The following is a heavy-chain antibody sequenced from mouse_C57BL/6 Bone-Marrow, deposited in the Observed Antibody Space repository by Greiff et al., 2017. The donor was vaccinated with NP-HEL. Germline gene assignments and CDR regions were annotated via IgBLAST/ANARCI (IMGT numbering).Heavy chain of an antibody. D-gene: IGHD1-1*02. CDR1: GYTFTSYW. CDR2: INPSNGGT. Sequence: QVQLKQPGTELVKPGASVKLSCKASGYTFTSYWMHWVKQRPGQGLEWIGNINPSNGGTNYNEKFKSKATLTVDKSSSTAYMQLSSLTSEDSAVYYCARGGLWSPTDEAMDYWGQGTSVTVSS. J-gene: IGHJ4*01. V-gene: IGHV1-53*01. CDR3: ARGGLWSPTDEAMDY.